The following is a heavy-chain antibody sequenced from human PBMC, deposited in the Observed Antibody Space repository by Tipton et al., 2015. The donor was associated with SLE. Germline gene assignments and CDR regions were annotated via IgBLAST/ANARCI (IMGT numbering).Heavy chain of an antibody. D-gene: IGHD6-13*01. CDR2: IYYSGST. J-gene: IGHJ4*02. Sequence: LRLSCTVSGGSISSSSYYWGWIRQPPGKGLEWIGSIYYSGSTNYNPSLKSRVTISVDTSKNQFSLKLSSVTAADTAVYYCARYRAAGYFDYWGQGTLVTVSS. V-gene: IGHV4-39*07. CDR3: ARYRAAGYFDY. CDR1: GGSISSSSYY.